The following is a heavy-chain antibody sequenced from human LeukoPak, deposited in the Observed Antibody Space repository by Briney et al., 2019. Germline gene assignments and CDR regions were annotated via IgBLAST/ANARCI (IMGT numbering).Heavy chain of an antibody. V-gene: IGHV3-30-3*01. Sequence: PGGSLRLSCAASGFTFSSYAMHWVRQAPGKGLEWVAVISYDGSNKYYADSVKGRFTISRDNSKNTLYLQMNSLRAEDTAVYYCARDSLPYSSGWYGHYWGQGTLVTVSS. J-gene: IGHJ4*02. CDR2: ISYDGSNK. CDR3: ARDSLPYSSGWYGHY. CDR1: GFTFSSYA. D-gene: IGHD6-19*01.